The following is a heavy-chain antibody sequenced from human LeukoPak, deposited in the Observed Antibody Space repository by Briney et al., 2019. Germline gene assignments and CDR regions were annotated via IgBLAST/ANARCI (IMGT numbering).Heavy chain of an antibody. V-gene: IGHV3-23*01. CDR2: ISGSGGST. Sequence: PGGSLRLPCAASGLTFSSYAMSWVRQAPGKGLEWVSAISGSGGSTYYADSVKGRFTISRDNSKNTLYLQMNSLRAEDTAVYYCAKDRHYYDSSGYYNWFDPWGQGTLVTVSS. D-gene: IGHD3-22*01. CDR3: AKDRHYYDSSGYYNWFDP. CDR1: GLTFSSYA. J-gene: IGHJ5*02.